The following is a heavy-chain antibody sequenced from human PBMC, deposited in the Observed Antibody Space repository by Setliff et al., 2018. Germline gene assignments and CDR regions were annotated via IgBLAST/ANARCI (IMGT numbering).Heavy chain of an antibody. V-gene: IGHV3-15*01. CDR1: GFTFSHTW. Sequence: GGSLRLSCAASGFTFSHTWMNWVRQAPGKGLEWVGRVKTNADGGTADYAVPVKGRFPISRDDSKDPLYLQMNNLKTEDTGVYYCAKVPNFPNDVFDTWGQGTMVTVS. CDR2: VKTNADGGTA. CDR3: AKVPNFPNDVFDT. J-gene: IGHJ3*02.